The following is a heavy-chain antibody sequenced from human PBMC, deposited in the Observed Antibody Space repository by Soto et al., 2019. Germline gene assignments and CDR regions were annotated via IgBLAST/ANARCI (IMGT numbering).Heavy chain of an antibody. CDR2: IGGKGGDI. CDR1: GFTFSSFH. D-gene: IGHD6-19*01. V-gene: IGHV3-23*01. Sequence: EVQVLESGGGSVLPGGSLRLSCATSGFTFSSFHMNWVRQARGKGLEWVSTIGGKGGDIHNADSVKGRFTSSRDNSKNALDLQMYVLRDEDTSIYYCAKRYSSAWGAGMDVWGQGITVTVSS. J-gene: IGHJ6*02. CDR3: AKRYSSAWGAGMDV.